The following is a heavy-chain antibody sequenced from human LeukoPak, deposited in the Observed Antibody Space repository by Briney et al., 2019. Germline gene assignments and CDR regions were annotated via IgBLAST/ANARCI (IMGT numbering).Heavy chain of an antibody. V-gene: IGHV4-31*03. Sequence: SETLSLTCTVSGGSISSGGYYWSWIRQHPGKGLEWIGYIYYSGSTYYNPSLKSRVTISVDTSKNQFSLKLSSVTPADTAVYYCARERRNYYYYYGMDVWGQGTTVTVSS. CDR3: ARERRNYYYYYGMDV. CDR2: IYYSGST. CDR1: GGSISSGGYY. J-gene: IGHJ6*02.